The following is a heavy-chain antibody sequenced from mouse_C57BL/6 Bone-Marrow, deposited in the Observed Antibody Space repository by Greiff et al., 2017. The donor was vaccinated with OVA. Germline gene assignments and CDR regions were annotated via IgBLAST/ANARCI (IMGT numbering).Heavy chain of an antibody. J-gene: IGHJ3*01. Sequence: VQLKESGPGLVKPSQSLSLTCSVTGYSITSGYYWNWIRQFPGNKLEWMGYISYDGSNNYNPSLKNRISITRDTSKNQFFLKLNSVTTEDTATYYCARDYDYEFAYWGQGTLVTVSA. D-gene: IGHD2-4*01. CDR3: ARDYDYEFAY. CDR1: GYSITSGYY. V-gene: IGHV3-6*01. CDR2: ISYDGSN.